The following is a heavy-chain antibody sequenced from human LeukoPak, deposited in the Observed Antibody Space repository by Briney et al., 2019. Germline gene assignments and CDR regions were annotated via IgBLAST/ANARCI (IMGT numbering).Heavy chain of an antibody. J-gene: IGHJ4*02. Sequence: GGSLRLSCAASGFTFSSYLMHWVRQAPGKGLVWVSRINSDGSSTFYADSVKGRFTISRDNAENTVYPQMNSLRADDTAVYYCARIPGGSGSQYDYWGQGTLVIVPS. CDR3: ARIPGGSGSQYDY. CDR1: GFTFSSYL. V-gene: IGHV3-74*01. D-gene: IGHD3-10*01. CDR2: INSDGSST.